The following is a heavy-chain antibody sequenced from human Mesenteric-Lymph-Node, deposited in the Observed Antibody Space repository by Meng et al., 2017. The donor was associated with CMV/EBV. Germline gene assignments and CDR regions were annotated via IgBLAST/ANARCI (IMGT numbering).Heavy chain of an antibody. CDR1: GFTFSSYA. V-gene: IGHV3-30-3*01. CDR3: AKDRGSNWAPSYFDC. D-gene: IGHD6-13*01. J-gene: IGHJ4*01. CDR2: ISYDGSNK. Sequence: GESLKISCAASGFTFSSYAMHWVRQAPGKGLEWVAVISYDGSNKYYADSVKGRFTISRDNSKNMLFLQMHSLRAEDTALYYCAKDRGSNWAPSYFDCWGHGSLVTVSS.